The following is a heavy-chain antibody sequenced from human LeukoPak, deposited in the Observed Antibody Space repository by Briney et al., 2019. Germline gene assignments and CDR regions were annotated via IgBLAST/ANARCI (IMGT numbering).Heavy chain of an antibody. Sequence: GRSLRLSCAASGFTFSSYAMHWVRQAPGKGLEWVAVISYDGSNKYYADSVKGRFTISRDNSKNTLYLQMNSLRAEDTAVYYCEKDRYYYGSATDSWGQGTLVTVSS. CDR3: EKDRYYYGSATDS. D-gene: IGHD3-10*01. J-gene: IGHJ4*02. CDR1: GFTFSSYA. CDR2: ISYDGSNK. V-gene: IGHV3-30*04.